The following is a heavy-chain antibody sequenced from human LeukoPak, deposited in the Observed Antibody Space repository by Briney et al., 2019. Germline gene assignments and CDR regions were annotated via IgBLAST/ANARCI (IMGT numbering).Heavy chain of an antibody. Sequence: SETLSLTCTVSGGSISSSSYYWGWIRQPPGKGLEWIGYIYYSGSTYYNPSLKSRVTISVDTSKNQFSLKLSSVTAADTAVYYCARVEAGPIESYLVDYWGQGTLVTVSS. CDR3: ARVEAGPIESYLVDY. V-gene: IGHV4-31*03. J-gene: IGHJ4*02. CDR2: IYYSGST. D-gene: IGHD6-19*01. CDR1: GGSISSSSYY.